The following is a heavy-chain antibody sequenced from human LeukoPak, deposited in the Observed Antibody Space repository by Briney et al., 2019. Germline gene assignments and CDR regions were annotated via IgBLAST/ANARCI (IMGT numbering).Heavy chain of an antibody. V-gene: IGHV4-59*01. CDR1: GGSISSYY. CDR2: IYYSGST. J-gene: IGHJ4*02. D-gene: IGHD1-26*01. Sequence: SETLSLTCTVSGGSISSYYWSWLRQPPGKGLEWIGYIYYSGSTNYNPSLKSRVTISVDTSKNQFSLKLSSVTAADTAVYYCARVRGSYFLDYWGQGTLVTVSS. CDR3: ARVRGSYFLDY.